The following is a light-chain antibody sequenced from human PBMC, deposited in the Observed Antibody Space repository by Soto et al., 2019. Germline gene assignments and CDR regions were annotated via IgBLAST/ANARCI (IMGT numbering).Light chain of an antibody. CDR1: SSDVGGYKY. CDR2: EVT. Sequence: QSALTQPPSASGSPGQSVTISCTGTSSDVGGYKYVSWYQQHPGKAPKLMIYEVTKWPSGVPDRFSGSKSGNTASLTVSGLQAEDEADYYCSSYAGSILFGTGTKLTVL. J-gene: IGLJ1*01. V-gene: IGLV2-8*01. CDR3: SSYAGSIL.